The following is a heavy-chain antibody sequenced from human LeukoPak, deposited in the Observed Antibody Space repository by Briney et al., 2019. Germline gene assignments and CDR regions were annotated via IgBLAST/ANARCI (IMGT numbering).Heavy chain of an antibody. D-gene: IGHD2-8*01. CDR2: ISSSGSTI. CDR1: GFTFSSYE. Sequence: GGSLRLSCAASGFTFSSYEMNWVRQAPGKGLEWVSYISSSGSTIYYADSVKGRFTISRDNAKNSLYLQMNSLRAEDTAVYYCARDPPGVRYGRPIFDFWGQGTLVTVSS. CDR3: ARDPPGVRYGRPIFDF. V-gene: IGHV3-48*03. J-gene: IGHJ4*02.